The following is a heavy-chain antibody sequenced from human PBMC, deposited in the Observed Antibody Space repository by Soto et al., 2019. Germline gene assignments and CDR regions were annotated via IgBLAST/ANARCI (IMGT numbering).Heavy chain of an antibody. CDR3: ARLKQDYAVA. J-gene: IGHJ5*02. D-gene: IGHD3-16*01. Sequence: QVQLVQSGAEVKKPGASVKVSCKASGYTFTSYDINWVRLATGQGLEWMGWMNPNSGNTAYAQKFQGRVTIAKNPPISTAYMELSSLRSEDTAVYYCARLKQDYAVAWGQGTLVTVSS. V-gene: IGHV1-8*01. CDR2: MNPNSGNT. CDR1: GYTFTSYD.